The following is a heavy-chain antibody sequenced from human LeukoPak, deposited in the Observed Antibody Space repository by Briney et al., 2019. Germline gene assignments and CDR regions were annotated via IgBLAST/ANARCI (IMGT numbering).Heavy chain of an antibody. CDR3: ARVPYGDYLADY. J-gene: IGHJ4*02. Sequence: PSETLSLTCTVSGGSVSSGSYYWSWIRQPPGKGLGWIGYIYYSGSTNYNPSLKSRVTISVDTSKNQFSLKLSSVTAADTAVYYCARVPYGDYLADYWGQGTLVTVSS. D-gene: IGHD4-17*01. CDR1: GGSVSSGSYY. V-gene: IGHV4-61*01. CDR2: IYYSGST.